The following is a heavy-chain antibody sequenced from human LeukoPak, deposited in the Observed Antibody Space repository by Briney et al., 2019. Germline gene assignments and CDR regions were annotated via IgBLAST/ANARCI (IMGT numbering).Heavy chain of an antibody. CDR3: ARDDCSGGSCSLDY. Sequence: ASVKDSCKASGYTFTSYAMNWVRQAPGQGLEWMGWINTNTGNPTYAQGFTGRFVFSLDTSVSTAYLQISSLKAEDTAVYYCARDDCSGGSCSLDYWGQGTLVTVSS. CDR2: INTNTGNP. CDR1: GYTFTSYA. V-gene: IGHV7-4-1*02. D-gene: IGHD2-15*01. J-gene: IGHJ4*02.